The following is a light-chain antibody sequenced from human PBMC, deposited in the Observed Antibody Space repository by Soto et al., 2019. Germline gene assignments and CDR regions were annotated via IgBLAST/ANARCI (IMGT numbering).Light chain of an antibody. Sequence: DIVMTQSPDSLAVSLGERATINCKSSQSVLYSSNNKNYLAWYQQKPGQPPTLLIYWASTRESGVPDRFSGSGSGTDFTLTIRSLQAEDVAVYYCQQDSNTPSYTFGQGTKLEIK. CDR3: QQDSNTPSYT. J-gene: IGKJ2*01. V-gene: IGKV4-1*01. CDR1: QSVLYSSNNKNY. CDR2: WAS.